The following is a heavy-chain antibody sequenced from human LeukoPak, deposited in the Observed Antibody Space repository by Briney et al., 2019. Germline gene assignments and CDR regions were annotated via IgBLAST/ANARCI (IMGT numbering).Heavy chain of an antibody. D-gene: IGHD6-13*01. Sequence: SETLSLTCTVSGGSISSHYWSWIRQPPGKGLDWIGYIYHSGSTYYNPSLTSRVTISVDRSKNQFSLKLSSVTAADTAVYYCAREIGIAAAEAYWGQGTLVTVSS. CDR2: IYHSGST. CDR1: GGSISSHY. CDR3: AREIGIAAAEAY. J-gene: IGHJ4*02. V-gene: IGHV4-59*11.